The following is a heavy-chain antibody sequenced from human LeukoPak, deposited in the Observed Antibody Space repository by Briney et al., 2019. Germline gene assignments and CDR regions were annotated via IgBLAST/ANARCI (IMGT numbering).Heavy chain of an antibody. D-gene: IGHD2-2*01. CDR3: ARVRGSVVPAAAFDI. V-gene: IGHV4-30-4*08. CDR1: GGSISSGDYY. J-gene: IGHJ3*02. CDR2: IYYSGST. Sequence: PSETLSLTCTVSGGSISSGDYYWSWIRQPPGKGLEWIRYIYYSGSTYYNPSLKSRVTISVDTSKNQFSLKLSSVTAADTAVYYCARVRGSVVPAAAFDIWGQGTMVTVSS.